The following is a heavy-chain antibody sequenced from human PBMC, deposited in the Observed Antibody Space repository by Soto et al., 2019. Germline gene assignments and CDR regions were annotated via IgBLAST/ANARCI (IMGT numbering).Heavy chain of an antibody. J-gene: IGHJ5*02. CDR2: ISSSSSTI. CDR1: GFTFSSYS. Sequence: GGSLRLSCAASGFTFSSYSMNWVRQAPGKGLEWVSYISSSSSTIYYADSVKGRFTISRDNAKNSLYLQMNSLRDEDTAVYYCARDPWIQLWSRLPSEGWFDPWGQGTLVTVSS. V-gene: IGHV3-48*02. D-gene: IGHD5-18*01. CDR3: ARDPWIQLWSRLPSEGWFDP.